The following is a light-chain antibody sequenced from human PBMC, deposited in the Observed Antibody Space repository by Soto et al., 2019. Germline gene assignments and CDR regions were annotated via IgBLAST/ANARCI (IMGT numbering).Light chain of an antibody. CDR1: QGINGY. Sequence: AMQLTQSPTSFSASTGDRVTITCRASQGINGYLAWYQQKPGKAPKLLIYEASTLQSGVPSRFSGSGSGTDFTLTISGLQSEDFATYYCQQYYTYHWAFGQGTKVEIK. CDR2: EAS. CDR3: QQYYTYHWA. J-gene: IGKJ1*01. V-gene: IGKV1-8*01.